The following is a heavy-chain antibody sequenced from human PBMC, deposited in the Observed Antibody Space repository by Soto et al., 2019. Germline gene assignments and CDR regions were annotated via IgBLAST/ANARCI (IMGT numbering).Heavy chain of an antibody. CDR3: ARDGLRGNYYDSSGPPYIDY. D-gene: IGHD3-22*01. CDR1: GFTFSSYG. CDR2: IWYDGSNK. V-gene: IGHV3-33*01. J-gene: IGHJ4*02. Sequence: GGSLRLSCAASGFTFSSYGMHWVRQAPGKGLEWVAVIWYDGSNKYYADSVKGRFTISRDNSKNTLYLQMNSLRAEDTAVYYCARDGLRGNYYDSSGPPYIDYWGQGTLVTVSS.